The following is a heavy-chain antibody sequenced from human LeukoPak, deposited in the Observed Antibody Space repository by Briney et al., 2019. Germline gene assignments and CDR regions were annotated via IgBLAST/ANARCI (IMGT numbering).Heavy chain of an antibody. D-gene: IGHD2-15*01. CDR2: ISSSSTYI. Sequence: GGSLRLSCAASGFTFSSYGMHWVRQAPGKGLEWVSSISSSSTYIYYADSVKGRFTISRDNARNSLYLQMNSLRAEDTALYYCARASEVSTIDVVVAPYDAFDIWGQGTMVTVSS. V-gene: IGHV3-21*06. CDR3: ARASEVSTIDVVVAPYDAFDI. CDR1: GFTFSSYG. J-gene: IGHJ3*02.